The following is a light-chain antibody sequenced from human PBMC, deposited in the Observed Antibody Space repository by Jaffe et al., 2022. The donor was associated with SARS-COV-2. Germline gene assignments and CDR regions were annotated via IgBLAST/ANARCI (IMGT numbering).Light chain of an antibody. CDR3: QVWDSSSGRVVV. CDR2: ENK. J-gene: IGLJ2*01. CDR1: NIGSKK. Sequence: SYVLTQSSSVSVAPGQTARIPCGGINIGSKKVHWYQQKPGQAPVLVVYENKDRPSGIPERFSGSNSGNTATLTISRVEAGDEADYFCQVWDSSSGRVVVFGGGTKLTVL. V-gene: IGLV3-21*02.